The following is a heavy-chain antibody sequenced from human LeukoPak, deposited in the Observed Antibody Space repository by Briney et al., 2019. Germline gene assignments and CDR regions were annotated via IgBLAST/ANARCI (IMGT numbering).Heavy chain of an antibody. CDR3: ARVGGGLRFLEWLSSFDY. V-gene: IGHV3-30*02. CDR1: GFTFSSYG. CDR2: IRYDGSNK. J-gene: IGHJ4*02. D-gene: IGHD3-3*01. Sequence: GGSLRLSCAASGFTFSSYGMHWVRQAPGKGLEWVAFIRYDGSNKYYADSVKGRFTISRDNSKNTLYLQMNSLRAEDTAVYYCARVGGGLRFLEWLSSFDYWGQGTLVTVSS.